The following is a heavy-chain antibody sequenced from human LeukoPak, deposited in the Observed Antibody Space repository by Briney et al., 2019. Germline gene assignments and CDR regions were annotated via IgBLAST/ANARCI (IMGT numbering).Heavy chain of an antibody. D-gene: IGHD1-1*01. CDR2: INHSGST. J-gene: IGHJ6*02. V-gene: IGHV4-34*01. CDR3: ARSSYNWNDVYYYYYGMDV. CDR1: GGSFSGYY. Sequence: SETLSLTCAVYGGSFSGYYWSWIRQPPGKGLEWIGEINHSGSTNYNPSLKSRVTISVDTSKNQFSLKLSSVTAADTAVYYCARSSYNWNDVYYYYYGMDVWGQGTTVTVSS.